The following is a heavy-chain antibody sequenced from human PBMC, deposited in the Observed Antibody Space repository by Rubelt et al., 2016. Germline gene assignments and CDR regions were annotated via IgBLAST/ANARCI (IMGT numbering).Heavy chain of an antibody. D-gene: IGHD1-1*01. J-gene: IGHJ4*02. CDR3: ARTTGPIDC. CDR1: GDRVSSNRAA. Sequence: QVQLQQSGPGLVKPSQTLSLTCDISGDRVSSNRAAWNWIRQSPSRGLAWLGRTYYRSKWYNESASSVKSRITVNPDTSKNQFALHRNAVTREDTAVYYCARTTGPIDCWGQGTLVTVSS. V-gene: IGHV6-1*01. CDR2: TYYRSKWYN.